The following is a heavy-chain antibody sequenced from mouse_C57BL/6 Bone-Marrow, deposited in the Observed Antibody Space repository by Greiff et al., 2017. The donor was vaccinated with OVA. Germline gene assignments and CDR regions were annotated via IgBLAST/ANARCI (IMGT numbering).Heavy chain of an antibody. Sequence: VQLQESGPGLVQPSQSLSITCTVSGFSLTSYGVHWVRQSPGKGLEWLGVIWSGGSTDYNAAFISRLSISKDNSKSQVFFKMNSLQADDTAIYYCARILYYYGSRYYYAMDYWGQGTSVTVSS. CDR1: GFSLTSYG. CDR3: ARILYYYGSRYYYAMDY. J-gene: IGHJ4*01. V-gene: IGHV2-2*01. CDR2: IWSGGST. D-gene: IGHD1-1*01.